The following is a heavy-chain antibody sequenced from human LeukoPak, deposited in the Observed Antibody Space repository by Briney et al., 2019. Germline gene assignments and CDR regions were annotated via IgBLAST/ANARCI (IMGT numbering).Heavy chain of an antibody. CDR2: IYYSGST. V-gene: IGHV4-59*01. CDR3: ARGRAITIFGVVSDSYYMDV. J-gene: IGHJ6*03. CDR1: GGSISGYY. Sequence: SETLSLACTVSGGSISGYYWSWIRQPPGKGLEWIGYIYYSGSTNYNPSLKSRVTISVDTSKNQFSLKLSSVTAADTAVYYCARGRAITIFGVVSDSYYMDVWGKGTTVTVSS. D-gene: IGHD3-3*01.